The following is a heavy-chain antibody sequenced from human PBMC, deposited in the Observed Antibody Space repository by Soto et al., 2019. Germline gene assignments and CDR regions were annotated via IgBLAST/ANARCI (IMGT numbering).Heavy chain of an antibody. Sequence: QVQLVQSGAEVKKPGSSVKVSCKASGGNFNDYIISWVRQAPGQGPEWMGAIIPMFSTSNYAQKFQGRVTVXADESTSTAYMELRSLRSEDTAIYFCARDADTAMVTNWFDTWGQGTLVTVSP. J-gene: IGHJ5*02. CDR3: ARDADTAMVTNWFDT. V-gene: IGHV1-69*12. CDR1: GGNFNDYI. D-gene: IGHD5-18*01. CDR2: IIPMFSTS.